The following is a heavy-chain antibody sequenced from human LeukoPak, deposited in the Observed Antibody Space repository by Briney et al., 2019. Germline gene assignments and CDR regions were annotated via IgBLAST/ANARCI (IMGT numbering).Heavy chain of an antibody. D-gene: IGHD3-22*01. V-gene: IGHV3-33*01. J-gene: IGHJ4*02. CDR3: AREYYDSSGYYFGLDY. Sequence: GGSLTLSCAACGFTFSSYGVLWVRQAPGKRVEWVAVIWYDGSNKYYADSVKGRFTISRDNSKNTLYLQMNSLRAEDTAVYYCAREYYDSSGYYFGLDYWGQGTLVTVSS. CDR2: IWYDGSNK. CDR1: GFTFSSYG.